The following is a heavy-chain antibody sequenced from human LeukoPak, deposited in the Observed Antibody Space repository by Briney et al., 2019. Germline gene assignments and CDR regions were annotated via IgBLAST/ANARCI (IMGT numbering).Heavy chain of an antibody. V-gene: IGHV4-59*08. Sequence: SETLSLTCTVSGGSIRNYYCSWIRQPPGKGLEWVGYIYYSGSASYNPSLKSRVTISVDTSKNQFSLKLSSVTAADTAVYYCARHFTGPGTYTPYFGMDVWGQGTTVTVSS. J-gene: IGHJ6*02. CDR1: GGSIRNYY. D-gene: IGHD3-16*01. CDR3: ARHFTGPGTYTPYFGMDV. CDR2: IYYSGSA.